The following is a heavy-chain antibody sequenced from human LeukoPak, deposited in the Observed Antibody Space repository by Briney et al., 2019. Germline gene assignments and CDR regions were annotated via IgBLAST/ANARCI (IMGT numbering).Heavy chain of an antibody. CDR1: GYTFTGYY. J-gene: IGHJ4*02. Sequence: GASVKVSCKASGYTFTGYYMHWVRQAPGQGLEWMGWINPNSGGTNYAQKFQGWVTMTRDTSISTAYMELSRLRSDDTAVYYCARVRIVGQTGGFDYWGQGTLVTVSS. D-gene: IGHD1-26*01. CDR3: ARVRIVGQTGGFDY. V-gene: IGHV1-2*04. CDR2: INPNSGGT.